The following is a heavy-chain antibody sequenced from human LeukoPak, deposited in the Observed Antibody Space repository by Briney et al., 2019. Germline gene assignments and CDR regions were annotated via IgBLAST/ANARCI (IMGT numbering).Heavy chain of an antibody. D-gene: IGHD3-10*01. CDR2: IKQDGGEK. V-gene: IGHV3-7*01. J-gene: IGHJ6*04. CDR3: ARDRGFGQADV. CDR1: GFTFSGYW. Sequence: GGSLRLSCAASGFTFSGYWMSWLRQAPGRGLEWVANIKQDGGEKYYVDSVKGRFTISRDNAKNSLYLQMNSLRAEDTAVYYCARDRGFGQADVWGKGTTVTVSS.